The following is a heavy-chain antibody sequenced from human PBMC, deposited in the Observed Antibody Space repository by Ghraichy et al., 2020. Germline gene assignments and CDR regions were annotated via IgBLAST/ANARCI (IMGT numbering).Heavy chain of an antibody. CDR3: ARLSTYSETFDY. J-gene: IGHJ4*02. Sequence: GGSLRLSCAASGFTFSSYAMSWVRQAPGKGLEWVSAISGSGGSTYYADSVKGRFTISRDNSKNTLYLQMNSLRAEDTAVYYCARLSTYSETFDYWGQGTLVTVSS. V-gene: IGHV3-23*01. CDR1: GFTFSSYA. D-gene: IGHD2/OR15-2a*01. CDR2: ISGSGGST.